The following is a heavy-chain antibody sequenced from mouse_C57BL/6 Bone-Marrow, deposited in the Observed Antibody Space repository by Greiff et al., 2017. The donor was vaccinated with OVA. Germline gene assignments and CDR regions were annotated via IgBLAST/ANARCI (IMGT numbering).Heavy chain of an antibody. CDR1: GYTFTSYW. CDR2: IHPNSGST. V-gene: IGHV1-64*01. CDR3: ASKWLLAWFAY. D-gene: IGHD2-3*01. Sequence: QVQLQQPGAELVKPGASVKLSCKASGYTFTSYWMHWVKQRPGHGLEWIGMIHPNSGSTNYNEKFKSKATLTVDKSSSTAYMQLSSLTSEDSAVYYCASKWLLAWFAYWGQGTLVTVSA. J-gene: IGHJ3*01.